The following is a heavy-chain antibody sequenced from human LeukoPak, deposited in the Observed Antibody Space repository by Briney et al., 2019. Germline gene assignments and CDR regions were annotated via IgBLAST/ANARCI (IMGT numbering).Heavy chain of an antibody. J-gene: IGHJ4*02. D-gene: IGHD5-18*01. CDR1: GFTFGSLA. Sequence: GGSLRLSCEASGFTFGSLAMYWVRQAPGKGLEWVAGIFGSGGSPHYADPVKGRFTISRDNSRNTVYLQINSLRAEDTAVYYCGKTTVGYSSGQKPAWPVDYWGQGTLVTVSS. CDR2: IFGSGGSP. CDR3: GKTTVGYSSGQKPAWPVDY. V-gene: IGHV3-23*01.